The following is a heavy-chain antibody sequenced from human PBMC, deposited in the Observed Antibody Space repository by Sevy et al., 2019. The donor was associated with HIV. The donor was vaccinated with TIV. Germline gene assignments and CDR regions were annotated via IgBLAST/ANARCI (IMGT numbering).Heavy chain of an antibody. CDR2: ISSSGSTI. CDR1: GFTFSSFE. CDR3: AKRGGPYDLGMDV. J-gene: IGHJ6*02. Sequence: GGSLRLSCAASGFTFSSFEMTWVRQAPGKGLEWVSYISSSGSTIYYTNSVKGRFTISRDNAKNSLYLQMNSLRAEDTAVYYCAKRGGPYDLGMDVWGQGTTVTVSS. D-gene: IGHD3-3*01. V-gene: IGHV3-48*03.